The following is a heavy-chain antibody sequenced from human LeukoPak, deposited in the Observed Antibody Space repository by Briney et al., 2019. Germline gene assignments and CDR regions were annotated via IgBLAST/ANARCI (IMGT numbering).Heavy chain of an antibody. CDR3: VRGSFGYNYAC. CDR2: INPGDSDT. V-gene: IGHV5-51*01. Sequence: GESLKISCQGSGYSFTTYWIGWVRQMPGKGLEWVGIINPGDSDTRYGQSFRGQVIISADKSISTAYLQWSSLKASDTAMYFCVRGSFGYNYACWGQGTQVTVSS. CDR1: GYSFTTYW. D-gene: IGHD5-24*01. J-gene: IGHJ4*02.